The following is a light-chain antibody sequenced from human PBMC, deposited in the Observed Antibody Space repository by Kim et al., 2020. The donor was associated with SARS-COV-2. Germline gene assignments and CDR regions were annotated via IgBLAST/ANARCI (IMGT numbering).Light chain of an antibody. CDR3: SSYTSSRV. J-gene: IGLJ2*01. Sequence: SPGQTINISGTGTSSEVGGYNYVSWYQQHPGKAPKLMIYDVSNRPSGVSNGFSGSKCGNTASLTISGLQAEDEADYYCSSYTSSRVFGGGTQLTVL. V-gene: IGLV2-14*03. CDR1: SSEVGGYNY. CDR2: DVS.